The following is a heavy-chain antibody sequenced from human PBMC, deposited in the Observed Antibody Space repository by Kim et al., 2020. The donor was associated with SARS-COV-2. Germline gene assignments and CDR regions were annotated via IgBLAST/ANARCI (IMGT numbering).Heavy chain of an antibody. Sequence: GGSLRLSCTTSGFTFTGYAMSWVRQAPGKGLEWVSSIDGSDGTTYYVDSVKGRFTISGDNSKNTLYLQMSNLRADDTAVYYCMKGGWGWIWDHWGQEPWSPSPQ. V-gene: IGHV3-23*01. CDR1: GFTFTGYA. CDR2: IDGSDGTT. D-gene: IGHD2-2*03. J-gene: IGHJ4*01. CDR3: MKGGWGWIWDH.